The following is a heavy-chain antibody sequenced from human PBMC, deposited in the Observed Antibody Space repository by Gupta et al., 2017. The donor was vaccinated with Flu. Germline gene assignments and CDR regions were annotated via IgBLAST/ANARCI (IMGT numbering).Heavy chain of an antibody. CDR1: GDSVTNGGYY. V-gene: IGHV4-31*03. J-gene: IGHJ4*03. D-gene: IGHD6-25*01. CDR2: IYYSGTT. CDR3: ALAASGPRYFDF. Sequence: QVQLQESGPGLVKPSQTLSLTCTVSGDSVTNGGYYWSWIRHLPGKGLEWLGCIYYSGTTSYYPSLESRISISVDTAKNQVSLKLRSVPAADTAVYYCALAASGPRYFDFWG.